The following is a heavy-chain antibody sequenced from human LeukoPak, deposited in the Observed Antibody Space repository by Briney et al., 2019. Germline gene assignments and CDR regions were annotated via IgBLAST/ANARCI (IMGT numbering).Heavy chain of an antibody. J-gene: IGHJ3*02. Sequence: SQTLSHTCTVSGGSISSGSYYWSWIRQPAGKGLEWIGRIYTSGSTNYNPSLKSRVTISVDTSKNQFSLKLSSVTAADTAVYYCARECYDSSLDAFDIWGQGTMVTVSS. CDR1: GGSISSGSYY. CDR3: ARECYDSSLDAFDI. CDR2: IYTSGST. V-gene: IGHV4-61*02. D-gene: IGHD3-22*01.